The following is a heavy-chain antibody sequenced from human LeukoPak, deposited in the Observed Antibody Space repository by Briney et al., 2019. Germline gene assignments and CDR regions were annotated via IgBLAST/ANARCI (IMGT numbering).Heavy chain of an antibody. D-gene: IGHD3-3*01. CDR2: IKQDGSEK. Sequence: GGSLRLSCAASGFTFSSYWMSWVRQAPGKGLEWVANIKQDGSEKYYVDSVKGRFTISRDNAKNSLYLQMNSLRAEDTAVYYCARDRYYDFWSGYHNYYYYYMDVWGKGTTVTVSS. V-gene: IGHV3-7*01. CDR1: GFTFSSYW. J-gene: IGHJ6*03. CDR3: ARDRYYDFWSGYHNYYYYYMDV.